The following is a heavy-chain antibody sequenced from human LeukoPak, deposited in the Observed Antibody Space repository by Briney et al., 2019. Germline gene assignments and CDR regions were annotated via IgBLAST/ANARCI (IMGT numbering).Heavy chain of an antibody. Sequence: GASVKVSCKASGYTFTGYYIHWVRQAPGQGLEWMGRINPNTGGTDYAQKFQGRVTMTRDTSITTAYMELSRLTSDDTAIYYCAKVPPSITAARNWLGPWGQGALVTVSS. D-gene: IGHD6-13*01. CDR1: GYTFTGYY. J-gene: IGHJ5*02. V-gene: IGHV1-2*06. CDR3: AKVPPSITAARNWLGP. CDR2: INPNTGGT.